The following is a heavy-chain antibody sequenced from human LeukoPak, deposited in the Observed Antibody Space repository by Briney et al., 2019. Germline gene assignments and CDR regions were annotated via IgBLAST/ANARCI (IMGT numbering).Heavy chain of an antibody. CDR3: TTDKVWVYCSGGSCYLTTDGFDY. J-gene: IGHJ4*02. V-gene: IGHV3-15*01. CDR1: GFTFSNAW. D-gene: IGHD2-15*01. CDR2: IKSKTDGGTT. Sequence: PGGSLRLSCAASGFTFSNAWMSWVRQAPGKGLEWVGRIKSKTDGGTTDYAAPVKGRFTISRDDSKNTLYLQMNSLETEDTAVYYCTTDKVWVYCSGGSCYLTTDGFDYWGQGTLVTVSS.